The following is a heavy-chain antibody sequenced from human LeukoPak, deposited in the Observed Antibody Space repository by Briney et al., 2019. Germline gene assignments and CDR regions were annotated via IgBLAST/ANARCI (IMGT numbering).Heavy chain of an antibody. V-gene: IGHV1-3*01. CDR2: LNAGNENT. CDR1: GYTFSRYG. CDR3: ARLCWGNQLAGFDS. Sequence: ASVKVSCKASGYTFSRYGMHWVRQAPGQSLEWMGWLNAGNENTKYSQKFQGRVSITRDTSASTAYMELSSLTSEDTAVYYCARLCWGNQLAGFDSWGQGTLVTVSS. D-gene: IGHD3-10*02. J-gene: IGHJ4*02.